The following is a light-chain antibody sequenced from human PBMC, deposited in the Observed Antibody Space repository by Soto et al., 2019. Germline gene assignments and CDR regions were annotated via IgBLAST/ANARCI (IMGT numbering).Light chain of an antibody. CDR2: AAS. CDR1: QSISSY. CDR3: QQSYSTPT. Sequence: DIHMPQLPPPRFAFVGATATITLRASQSISSYLNWYQQKPGKAPKLLIYAASSLQSGVPSRFSGSGSGTDFTLTISSLQPDDFATYYCQQSYSTPTVGEGTRVEIK. V-gene: IGKV1-39*01. J-gene: IGKJ5*01.